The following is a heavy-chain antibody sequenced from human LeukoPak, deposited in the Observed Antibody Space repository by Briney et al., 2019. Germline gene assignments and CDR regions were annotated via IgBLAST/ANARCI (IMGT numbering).Heavy chain of an antibody. Sequence: ASVKVSCKASGYTFTSYGISWVRQAPGQGLEWLGWISAYNGNTNYAQKLQGRVTMTTDTSTSTAYMELRSLRSDDTAVYYCARAEVVVPAAINDYWGQGTLVTVSS. CDR2: ISAYNGNT. CDR1: GYTFTSYG. CDR3: ARAEVVVPAAINDY. J-gene: IGHJ4*02. V-gene: IGHV1-18*01. D-gene: IGHD2-2*02.